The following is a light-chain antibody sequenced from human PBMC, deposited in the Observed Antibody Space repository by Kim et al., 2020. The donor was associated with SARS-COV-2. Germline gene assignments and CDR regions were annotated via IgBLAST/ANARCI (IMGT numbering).Light chain of an antibody. V-gene: IGKV3-20*01. CDR2: GAS. J-gene: IGKJ2*01. Sequence: PGGRATLSCRASQRVRSSYVAWDQQRPGQAPGLLIYGASSRGAGIPDRVSGSGAGTDCAISISRLVPEDFAVYYCQQYGRSPPYTFGRGTKRE. CDR1: QRVRSSY. CDR3: QQYGRSPPYT.